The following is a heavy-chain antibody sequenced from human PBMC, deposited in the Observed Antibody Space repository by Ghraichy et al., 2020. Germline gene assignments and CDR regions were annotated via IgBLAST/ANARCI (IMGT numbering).Heavy chain of an antibody. CDR1: GYTFTSYD. Sequence: ASVKVSCKASGYTFTSYDINWVRQATGQGLEWMGWMNPNSANTGYAQKFQGRVTMTRNTSISTAYMELSSLRSEDTAVYYCAVLAAAGKTRPPDYYYGMDVWGQGTTVTVSS. CDR3: AVLAAAGKTRPPDYYYGMDV. D-gene: IGHD6-13*01. CDR2: MNPNSANT. V-gene: IGHV1-8*01. J-gene: IGHJ6*02.